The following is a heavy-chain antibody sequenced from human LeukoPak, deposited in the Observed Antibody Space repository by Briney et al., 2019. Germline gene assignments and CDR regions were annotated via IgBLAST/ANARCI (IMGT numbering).Heavy chain of an antibody. V-gene: IGHV3-30-3*01. J-gene: IGHJ4*02. CDR3: ARDLLPYDFWSGYYGQYFDS. D-gene: IGHD3-3*01. CDR2: ISYDGSNK. Sequence: GGSLRLCCAAAGFTFSSYAMHWVRQAPGKGLEWVAVISYDGSNKYYADSVKGRFTISRDNSKNTLYLHMNSLRAEDTAVYYCARDLLPYDFWSGYYGQYFDSWGQGTLVTVSP. CDR1: GFTFSSYA.